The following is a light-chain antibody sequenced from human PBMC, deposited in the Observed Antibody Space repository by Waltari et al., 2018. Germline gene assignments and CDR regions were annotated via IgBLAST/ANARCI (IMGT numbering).Light chain of an antibody. CDR1: QSLLYSSNNKNY. V-gene: IGKV4-1*01. J-gene: IGKJ1*01. CDR3: QQYFTTLRT. Sequence: DIVMTQSPDSLAVSLGERATIHCKSSQSLLYSSNNKNYLAWYQQKPGQPPKLLIYWASTRESGVPDRFSGSGSGTDFTLTISSLQAEDVAVYYCQQYFTTLRTFGQGTKVEIK. CDR2: WAS.